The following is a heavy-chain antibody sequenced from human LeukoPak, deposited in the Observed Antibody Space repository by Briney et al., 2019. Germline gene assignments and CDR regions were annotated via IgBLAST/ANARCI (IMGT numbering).Heavy chain of an antibody. CDR3: ARVRWKVGATDY. CDR2: ISSSGSTI. CDR1: GFTFSNHG. V-gene: IGHV3-48*04. J-gene: IGHJ4*02. D-gene: IGHD1-26*01. Sequence: GGTLRLSCAAPGFTFSNHGMNWVRQAPGKGLEWVSYISSSGSTIYYADSVKGRFTISRDNAKNSLYLQMNSLRAEDTAVYYCARVRWKVGATDYWGQGTLVTVSS.